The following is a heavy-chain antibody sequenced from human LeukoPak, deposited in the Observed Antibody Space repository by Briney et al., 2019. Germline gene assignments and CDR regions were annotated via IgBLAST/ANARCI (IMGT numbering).Heavy chain of an antibody. CDR3: ARAPWYCSGGSCYSGYYYYGMDV. CDR2: IYPRDGST. D-gene: IGHD2-15*01. V-gene: IGHV1-46*01. CDR1: GYTFTSNY. J-gene: IGHJ6*02. Sequence: ASVKVSCKASGYTFTSNYIHWVRQAPGQGLEWMGMIYPRDGSTSYAQKFQGRVTVTRDTSTSTVHMELSGLRSEDTAVYYCARAPWYCSGGSCYSGYYYYGMDVWGQGTTVTVSS.